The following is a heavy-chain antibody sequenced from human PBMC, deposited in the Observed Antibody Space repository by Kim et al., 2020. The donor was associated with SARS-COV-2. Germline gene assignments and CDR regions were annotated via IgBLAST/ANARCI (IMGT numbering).Heavy chain of an antibody. D-gene: IGHD6-13*01. CDR2: IYYSGST. Sequence: SETLSRTCTVSGGSISSSSYYWGWIRQPPGKGLEWIGSIYYSGSTYYNPSLKSRVTISVDTSKNQFSLKLSSVTAADTAVYYCARRRGEQQLGAIGSRGPFDYWGQGTLVTVSS. CDR3: ARRRGEQQLGAIGSRGPFDY. V-gene: IGHV4-39*01. J-gene: IGHJ4*02. CDR1: GGSISSSSYY.